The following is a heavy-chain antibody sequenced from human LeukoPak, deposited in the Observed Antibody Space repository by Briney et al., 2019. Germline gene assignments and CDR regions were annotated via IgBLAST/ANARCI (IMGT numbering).Heavy chain of an antibody. D-gene: IGHD5-18*01. J-gene: IGHJ4*02. Sequence: SQTLSLTCAVSGGSISSGGYSWSWIRQPPGKGLEWIGYIYHSGSAYYNPSLKSRVTISVDRPKNQFSLKLSSVTAADTAVYYCARGNPYSYGYNYWGQGTLVTVSS. CDR3: ARGNPYSYGYNY. V-gene: IGHV4-30-2*01. CDR1: GGSISSGGYS. CDR2: IYHSGSA.